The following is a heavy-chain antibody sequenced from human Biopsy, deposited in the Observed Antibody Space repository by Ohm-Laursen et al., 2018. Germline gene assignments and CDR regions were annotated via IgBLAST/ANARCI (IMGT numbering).Heavy chain of an antibody. CDR1: GKTFSDYQ. D-gene: IGHD2-15*01. V-gene: IGHV4-34*08. J-gene: IGHJ4*02. CDR2: INQAGTT. Sequence: TLSLTCAVFGKTFSDYQWSWIRQPPGKGLEWIGQINQAGTTNYNPSLKSRVSISADASKYEFSLRLNSVTAADTPVYLCGNEVHGRDYWGLGAQVTVSS. CDR3: GNEVHGRDY.